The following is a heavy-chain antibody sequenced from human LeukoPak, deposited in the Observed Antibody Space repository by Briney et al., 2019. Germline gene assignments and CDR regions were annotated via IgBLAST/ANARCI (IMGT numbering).Heavy chain of an antibody. V-gene: IGHV1-2*02. D-gene: IGHD2-2*01. CDR1: GYTFTAYY. CDR2: INPNSGGT. J-gene: IGHJ6*04. CDR3: AKARGLYCSSTSCYDCDV. Sequence: ASVKVSCKASGYTFTAYYIHWVRQAPGQGLEWMGWINPNSGGTNYAQKLQGRVTLTRDTSITTAYMELNRLRSDDTAVYYCAKARGLYCSSTSCYDCDVWGKGTTVTVSS.